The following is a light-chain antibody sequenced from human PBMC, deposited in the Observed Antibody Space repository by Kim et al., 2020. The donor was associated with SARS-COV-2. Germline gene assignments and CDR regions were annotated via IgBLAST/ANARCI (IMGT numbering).Light chain of an antibody. V-gene: IGLV10-54*01. J-gene: IGLJ3*02. CDR2: RDN. CDR1: SNNVGNQG. CDR3: SAWDMSLSAWV. Sequence: LTQPPSVSKGLRQTATLTCTGNSNNVGNQGATWLQQHQGHPPKLLSYRDNNRPSGISERLSASRSGNTASLTITGLQPEDEADYYCSAWDMSLSAWVFGGGTQLTVL.